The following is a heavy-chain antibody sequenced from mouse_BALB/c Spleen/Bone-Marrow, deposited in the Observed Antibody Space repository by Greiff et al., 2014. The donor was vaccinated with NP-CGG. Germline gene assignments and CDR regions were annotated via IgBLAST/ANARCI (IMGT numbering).Heavy chain of an antibody. CDR3: TRSGGYYFDY. J-gene: IGHJ2*01. V-gene: IGHV1-69*02. CDR2: IYPSDSYT. CDR1: GYTFTSYW. Sequence: VQLQQSRAELVRPGASVKLSCKASGYTFTSYWINWMRQRPGQGLAWIGNIYPSDSYTNYNQKFKDKATLTVDKSSSTAYMQLSSPTSEDSAVYYCTRSGGYYFDYWGQGTTLTVSS.